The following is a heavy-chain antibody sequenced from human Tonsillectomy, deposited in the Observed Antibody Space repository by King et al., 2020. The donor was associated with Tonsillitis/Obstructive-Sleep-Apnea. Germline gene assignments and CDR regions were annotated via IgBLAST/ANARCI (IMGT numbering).Heavy chain of an antibody. CDR2: INHSGST. Sequence: VQLQQWGAGLLKPSETLSLTCAVYGGSFSGYYWSWIRQPPGKGLEWIGEINHSGSTNYNPSLKSRVTISVDTSKNQFSLKLSSVTAADTAVYYCAGGGDTARALAGARGDFDYWGQGTLVTVSS. D-gene: IGHD5-18*01. V-gene: IGHV4-34*01. CDR3: AGGGDTARALAGARGDFDY. J-gene: IGHJ4*02. CDR1: GGSFSGYY.